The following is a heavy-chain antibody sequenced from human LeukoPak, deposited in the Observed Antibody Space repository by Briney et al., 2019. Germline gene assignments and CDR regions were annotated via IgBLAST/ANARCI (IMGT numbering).Heavy chain of an antibody. Sequence: SVKVSCKASGGTFSSYAISWVRRAPGQGLEWMGRIIPILGIANYAQKFQGRVTITADKSTSTAYMELSSLRSEDTAVYYCARDVALVREVDYWGQGTLVTVSS. J-gene: IGHJ4*02. V-gene: IGHV1-69*04. CDR3: ARDVALVREVDY. CDR2: IIPILGIA. CDR1: GGTFSSYA. D-gene: IGHD6-6*01.